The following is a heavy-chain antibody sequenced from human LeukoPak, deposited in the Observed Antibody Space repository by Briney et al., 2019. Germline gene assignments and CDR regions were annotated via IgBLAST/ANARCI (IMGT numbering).Heavy chain of an antibody. CDR2: INAGNGNT. J-gene: IGHJ4*02. Sequence: ASVKVSCKASGYTFTSYAMHWVGQAAGQRVEGMGWINAGNGNTKYSQEFQGRVTITRDTSASTAYMELSSLRSEDMAVYYCASSVAGGFDYWGQGTLVTVSS. CDR1: GYTFTSYA. CDR3: ASSVAGGFDY. D-gene: IGHD6-13*01. V-gene: IGHV1-3*03.